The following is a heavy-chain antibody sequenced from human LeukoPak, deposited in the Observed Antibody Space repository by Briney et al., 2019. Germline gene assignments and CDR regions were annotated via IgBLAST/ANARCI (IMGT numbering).Heavy chain of an antibody. D-gene: IGHD3-22*01. Sequence: ASVKVSCKASGYIFTSYHIHWVRQAPGQGLEWVGWISAYNGHTHYPQRLQGRVTITTDTSTSTAFMELRSLRSDDTAVYYCARGFPPRMYYDSSGYYSYYFDYWGQGTLVTVSS. CDR1: GYIFTSYH. CDR2: ISAYNGHT. V-gene: IGHV1-18*04. J-gene: IGHJ4*02. CDR3: ARGFPPRMYYDSSGYYSYYFDY.